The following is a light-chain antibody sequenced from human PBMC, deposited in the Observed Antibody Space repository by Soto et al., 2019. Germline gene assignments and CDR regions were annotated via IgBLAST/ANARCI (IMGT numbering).Light chain of an antibody. V-gene: IGKV3-11*01. CDR3: QQRGDWPLYA. CDR1: QSVSTN. CDR2: DAS. Sequence: EIVLTQSPATLSLSPGERATLSCRASQSVSTNLAWYQQKPGQDPRVLIYDASDSATGIPARFSGSGSGTDFTLTIRSLEPEDFAVYYCQQRGDWPLYAFGQGTKLEIK. J-gene: IGKJ2*01.